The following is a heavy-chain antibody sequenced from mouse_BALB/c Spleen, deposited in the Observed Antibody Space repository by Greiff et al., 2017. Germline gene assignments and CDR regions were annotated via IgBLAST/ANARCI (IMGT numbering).Heavy chain of an antibody. Sequence: VQLQESGAELVRPGASVTLSCKASGYTFTDYEMHWVKQTPVHGLEWIGAIDPETGGTAYNQKFKGKATLTADKSSSTAYMELRSLTSEDSAVYYCTRFYFDYWGQGTTLTVSS. CDR2: IDPETGGT. CDR1: GYTFTDYE. CDR3: TRFYFDY. J-gene: IGHJ2*01. V-gene: IGHV1-15*01.